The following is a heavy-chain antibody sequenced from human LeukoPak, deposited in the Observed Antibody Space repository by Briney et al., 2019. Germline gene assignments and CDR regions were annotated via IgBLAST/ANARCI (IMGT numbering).Heavy chain of an antibody. V-gene: IGHV4-34*01. CDR3: AKSDLGTITAGPFYY. CDR2: ISYSGST. Sequence: SETLSLTCVVYGGSFSDHFWTWIRQPPGKGLEWIGEISYSGSTNYSPSLKSRVTISVDTSKTQFSLKLSSVTAADTAVYFCAKSDLGTITAGPFYYWGQGTLVTVSS. J-gene: IGHJ4*02. D-gene: IGHD5-24*01. CDR1: GGSFSDHF.